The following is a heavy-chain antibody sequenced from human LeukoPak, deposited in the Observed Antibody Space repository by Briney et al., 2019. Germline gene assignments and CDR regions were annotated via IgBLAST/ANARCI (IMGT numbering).Heavy chain of an antibody. J-gene: IGHJ4*02. CDR3: ATTLVAGANYYFDY. CDR2: IIPLFDTT. D-gene: IGHD6-19*01. V-gene: IGHV1-69*06. Sequence: SVKVSYKASGVSFNTYSISWVRQAPGQGLEWMGRIIPLFDTTDYAQNFHGRVTISADTSTSTVNMELSSLRSDDTAVYYCATTLVAGANYYFDYWGQGTLVTVSS. CDR1: GVSFNTYS.